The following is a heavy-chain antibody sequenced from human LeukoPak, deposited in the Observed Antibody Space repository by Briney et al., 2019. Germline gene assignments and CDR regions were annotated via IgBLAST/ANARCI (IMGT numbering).Heavy chain of an antibody. CDR1: GYTFSSYS. CDR3: VRLRRNSDTSGFYYYYDF. CDR2: FSVRSNYI. V-gene: IGHV3-21*01. J-gene: IGHJ4*02. D-gene: IGHD3-22*01. Sequence: GGSLRLSCLASGYTFSSYSINWVRQAPGKGLEWVWSFSVRSNYIYYADSVRGRFRISRDDARDSLYLQMNSLRAEDTAVYYCVRLRRNSDTSGFYYYYDFWGQGTLVTVSS.